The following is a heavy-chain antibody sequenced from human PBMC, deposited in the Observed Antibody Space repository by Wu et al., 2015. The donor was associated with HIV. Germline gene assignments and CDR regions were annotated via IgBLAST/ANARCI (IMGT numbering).Heavy chain of an antibody. V-gene: IGHV1-18*01. CDR1: GYTFTSYG. Sequence: QVQLVQSGAEVKKPGASVKVSCKASGYTFTSYGISWVRQAPGQGLEWMGWISAYNGNANYAQEFQGRVTMTTDTSTSTAYMELRSLRSDDTAVYYXARAAYTAAAGIYYYYMDVWGKGTTVTVSS. CDR3: ARAAYTAAAGIYYYYMDV. CDR2: ISAYNGNA. D-gene: IGHD6-13*01. J-gene: IGHJ6*03.